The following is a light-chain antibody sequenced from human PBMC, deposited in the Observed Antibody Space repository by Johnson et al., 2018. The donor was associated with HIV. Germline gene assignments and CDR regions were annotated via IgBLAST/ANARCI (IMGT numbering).Light chain of an antibody. CDR3: GTWDNSLSAGV. Sequence: QSALTQPPSVSAAPGQKVTVSCSGSSSNIGNNFVSWYQQVPGTAPKLLIYDTDKRPSGIPDRFSGSKSGTSATLGISGLQTGDEADYYCGTWDNSLSAGVVGSGTKVTVL. CDR2: DTD. CDR1: SSNIGNNF. V-gene: IGLV1-51*01. J-gene: IGLJ1*01.